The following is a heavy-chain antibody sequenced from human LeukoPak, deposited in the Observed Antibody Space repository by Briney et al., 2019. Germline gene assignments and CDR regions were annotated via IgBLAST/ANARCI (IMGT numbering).Heavy chain of an antibody. CDR3: AKDPGGYYFDY. CDR1: GFTFRSYG. J-gene: IGHJ4*02. D-gene: IGHD1-14*01. V-gene: IGHV3-30*18. Sequence: GRSLRLSCAASGFTFRSYGMHWVRQAPGKGLEWVAVISYDGSDKYYADSVKGRFTISRDNSKNTLYLQMNSLRAEDTAVYYCAKDPGGYYFDYWGQGTVVTVSS. CDR2: ISYDGSDK.